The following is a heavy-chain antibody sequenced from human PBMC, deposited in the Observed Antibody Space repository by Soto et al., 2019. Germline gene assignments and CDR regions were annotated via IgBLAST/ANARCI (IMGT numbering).Heavy chain of an antibody. CDR1: GYTFTRYD. V-gene: IGHV1-8*01. J-gene: IGHJ3*02. CDR3: ARATLDRDAFDI. Sequence: GASLKVSCKASGYTFTRYDINWVRQATGQGLEWMGWMNPNSGNTGYAQKFQGRVTMTRNTSISTAYMELSSLRSEDTAVYYCARATLDRDAFDIWGQGTMVTVS. CDR2: MNPNSGNT.